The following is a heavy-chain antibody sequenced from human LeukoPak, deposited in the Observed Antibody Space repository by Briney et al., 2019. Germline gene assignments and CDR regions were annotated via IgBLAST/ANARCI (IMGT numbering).Heavy chain of an antibody. CDR3: ARDSPTTGYSSGWYEDDAFDI. Sequence: SETLSLTCTVSGGSVSSGRYYWSWIRQPPGKGLEWIGYIYYSGSTNYNPSLKSQVTISVDTSKNQFSLTLSSVTAADTAVYYCARDSPTTGYSSGWYEDDAFDIWGQGTMVTVSS. D-gene: IGHD6-19*01. CDR2: IYYSGST. CDR1: GGSVSSGRYY. V-gene: IGHV4-61*01. J-gene: IGHJ3*02.